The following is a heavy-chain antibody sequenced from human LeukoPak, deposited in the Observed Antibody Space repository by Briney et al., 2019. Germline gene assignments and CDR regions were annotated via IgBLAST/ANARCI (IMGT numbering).Heavy chain of an antibody. CDR1: GGSISRSDYY. CDR3: AGKSYYDSSGPVDY. CDR2: IFYSGNT. D-gene: IGHD3-22*01. Sequence: SETLSLTCTVSGGSISRSDYYWGWIRQPPGKGLEWIGSIFYSGNTFYNPSLGSRVTISVDTSRNQFSLKLSSVTAADTAVYYCAGKSYYDSSGPVDYWGQGTLVTVSS. J-gene: IGHJ4*02. V-gene: IGHV4-39*01.